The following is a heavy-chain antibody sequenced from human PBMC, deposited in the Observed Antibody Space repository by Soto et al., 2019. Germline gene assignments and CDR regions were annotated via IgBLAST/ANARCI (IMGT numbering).Heavy chain of an antibody. Sequence: ASEILPLTWTVSGGSIKIFYWRWIRQPPGKGLEWIGYIYYSGSTNYNPSLKSRVTISVDTSKNQFSLKLSSVTAADTALYYCAMLAVAATADYWGQGTLVTVSP. D-gene: IGHD6-19*01. V-gene: IGHV4-59*01. CDR3: AMLAVAATADY. CDR2: IYYSGST. CDR1: GGSIKIFY. J-gene: IGHJ4*02.